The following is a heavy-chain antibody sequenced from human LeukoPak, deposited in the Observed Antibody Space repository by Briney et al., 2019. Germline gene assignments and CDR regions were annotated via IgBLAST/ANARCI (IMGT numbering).Heavy chain of an antibody. D-gene: IGHD1-26*01. CDR1: GFTFSSYW. J-gene: IGHJ3*02. Sequence: GGSLRLSCAASGFTFSSYWVSWVRQAPGKGLEWVANIKQDGSEKYYVDSVKGRFTISRDNAKNSLYLQMNSLRAEDTAVYYCARLGATFVAFDIWGQGTMVTVSS. CDR3: ARLGATFVAFDI. CDR2: IKQDGSEK. V-gene: IGHV3-7*01.